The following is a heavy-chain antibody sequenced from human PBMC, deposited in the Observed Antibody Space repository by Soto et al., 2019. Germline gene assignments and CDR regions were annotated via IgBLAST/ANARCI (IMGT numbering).Heavy chain of an antibody. CDR2: IWYDGDS. D-gene: IGHD5-12*01. V-gene: IGHV3-33*01. CDR3: ARDNIGSSSGMDV. J-gene: IGHJ6*02. CDR1: GFTFSSYG. Sequence: QVQLVESGGGVVQPGRSLRLSCAASGFTFSSYGMHWVRQAPGKGLEWVTVIWYDGDSNYANFVKGRFTISRDNFKNTLYLQMNSPRAEDTAVYYCARDNIGSSSGMDVWGQGTTVTVS.